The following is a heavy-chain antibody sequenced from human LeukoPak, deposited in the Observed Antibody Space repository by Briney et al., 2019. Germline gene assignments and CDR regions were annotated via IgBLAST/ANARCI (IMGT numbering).Heavy chain of an antibody. V-gene: IGHV3-30*18. Sequence: GGSLRLSCAASGFTFSSYGMHWVRQAPGKGLEWVAVISYDGSNKYYADSVKGRFTISRDNSKNTLYLQMNSLRAEDTAVYYCAKEGLRLRSYHDAFDFWGQGTMVTVSS. J-gene: IGHJ3*01. CDR2: ISYDGSNK. CDR3: AKEGLRLRSYHDAFDF. CDR1: GFTFSSYG. D-gene: IGHD5-12*01.